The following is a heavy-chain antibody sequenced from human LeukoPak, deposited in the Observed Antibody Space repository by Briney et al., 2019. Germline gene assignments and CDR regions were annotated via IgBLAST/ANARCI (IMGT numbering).Heavy chain of an antibody. J-gene: IGHJ3*02. V-gene: IGHV1-69*06. CDR3: ARDRGSSSSEYAFDI. CDR1: GGTFSSYA. Sequence: GASVKVSCKASGGTFSSYAISWVQQAPGQGLEWMGGIIPIFGTANYAQKFQGRVTITADKSTSTAYMELSSLRSEDTAVYYCARDRGSSSSEYAFDIWGQGTMVTVSS. D-gene: IGHD6-6*01. CDR2: IIPIFGTA.